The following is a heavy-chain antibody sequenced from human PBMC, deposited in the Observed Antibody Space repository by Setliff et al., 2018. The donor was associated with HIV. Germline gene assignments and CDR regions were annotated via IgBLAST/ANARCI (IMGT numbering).Heavy chain of an antibody. CDR2: TTDTSSYK. CDR1: GFTFNTYS. D-gene: IGHD3-3*01. CDR3: ARGVGPHSAYYNFWSGYPDYYYYYYMDV. J-gene: IGHJ6*03. V-gene: IGHV3-21*01. Sequence: GGSLRLSCAASGFTFNTYSMSWVRQAPGKGLEWVSSTTDTSSYKYYADSVKGRFTISRDNAKNSLYLQMNSLRTEDTAVYYCARGVGPHSAYYNFWSGYPDYYYYYYMDVWGKGATVTVSS.